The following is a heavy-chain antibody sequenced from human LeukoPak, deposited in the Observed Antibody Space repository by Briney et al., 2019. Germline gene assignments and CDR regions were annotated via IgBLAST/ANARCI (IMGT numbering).Heavy chain of an antibody. CDR2: INGGGST. J-gene: IGHJ4*02. D-gene: IGHD3-16*01. CDR3: AKGRHDYIWGSYCLEH. Sequence: GGSLRLSCAASGFTFSSYAMSWVRQAPGKGLEWVSSINGGGSTHYADSVKGRFTISRDNSKNTLYLQMQSLRVEDTAVYYCAKGRHDYIWGSYCLEHWGQGTLVTVSS. CDR1: GFTFSSYA. V-gene: IGHV3-23*01.